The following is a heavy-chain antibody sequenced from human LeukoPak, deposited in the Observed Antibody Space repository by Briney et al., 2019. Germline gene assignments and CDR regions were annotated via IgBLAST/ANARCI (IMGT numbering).Heavy chain of an antibody. D-gene: IGHD6-6*01. Sequence: ASVKVSCKASGYTFTSYYMHWVRQAPGQGLEWMGIINPSGGSTSYAQKFQGRVTMTRDTSTSTVYMELSSLRSEDTAVYYCARGTKQLAHLLGAFDIWGQGTMVTVSS. CDR1: GYTFTSYY. CDR2: INPSGGST. CDR3: ARGTKQLAHLLGAFDI. J-gene: IGHJ3*02. V-gene: IGHV1-46*01.